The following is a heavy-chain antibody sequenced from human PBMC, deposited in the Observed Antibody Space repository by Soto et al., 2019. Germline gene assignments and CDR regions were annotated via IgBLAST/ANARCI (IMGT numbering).Heavy chain of an antibody. CDR3: ARAATYYDFWSGYSKQCGYFDY. Sequence: QVQLVQSGAEVKKPGTSVKVSCKASGYTFTSYDINWVRQATGQGLEWMGWMNPNSGNTGYAQKCQGRVTMTTNTSKSTASMELSSLRSEEKAVNYCARAATYYDFWSGYSKQCGYFDYWGQGTLVTVSS. J-gene: IGHJ4*02. CDR1: GYTFTSYD. CDR2: MNPNSGNT. V-gene: IGHV1-8*01. D-gene: IGHD3-3*01.